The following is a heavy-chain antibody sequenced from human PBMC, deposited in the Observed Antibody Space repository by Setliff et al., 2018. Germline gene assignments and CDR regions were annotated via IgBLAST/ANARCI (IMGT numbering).Heavy chain of an antibody. J-gene: IGHJ4*02. V-gene: IGHV4-34*01. CDR1: GGSFSDYY. CDR2: INHSGIT. CDR3: ARGINSVSWTPKY. Sequence: PSETLSLTCAVYGGSFSDYYWSWIRQSPGKGLEWIGEINHSGITNYSPSLKSRVTISLDMSKNQFSLTLRSVTAADTAMYYCARGINSVSWTPKYWGRGTLVTVSS. D-gene: IGHD6-13*01.